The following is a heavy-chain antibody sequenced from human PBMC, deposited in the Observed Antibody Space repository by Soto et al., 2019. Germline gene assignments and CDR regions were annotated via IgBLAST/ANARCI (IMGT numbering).Heavy chain of an antibody. J-gene: IGHJ4*02. CDR3: ARDGLGTTRRYFDS. Sequence: QVQLVQSGAEVKKPGSSVKVSCKASGGTFTSYSITWVRQAPGQGLEWMGRIIPVLGIVNYAQKFQGRGTITADKSTTTAYMELSSLRSEDTAVYYCARDGLGTTRRYFDSWGQGSLVTVSS. CDR2: IIPVLGIV. CDR1: GGTFTSYS. V-gene: IGHV1-69*04. D-gene: IGHD1-1*01.